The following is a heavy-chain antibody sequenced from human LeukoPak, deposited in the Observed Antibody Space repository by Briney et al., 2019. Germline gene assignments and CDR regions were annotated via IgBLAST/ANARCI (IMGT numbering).Heavy chain of an antibody. CDR1: GFTFSSYG. D-gene: IGHD3-10*01. CDR2: IRYDGSNK. CDR3: AKDISGSGEGFDI. V-gene: IGHV3-30*02. Sequence: GGSLRLSCAASGFTFSSYGMHWVRQATGKGLEWVAFIRYDGSNKYYADSVKGRFTNSRDNSKNTLYLQMNSLRAEDTAVYYCAKDISGSGEGFDIWGQGTMVTVSS. J-gene: IGHJ3*02.